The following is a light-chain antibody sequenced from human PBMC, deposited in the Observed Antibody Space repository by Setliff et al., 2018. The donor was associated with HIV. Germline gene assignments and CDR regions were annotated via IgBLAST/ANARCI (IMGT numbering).Light chain of an antibody. CDR2: QDR. J-gene: IGLJ1*01. CDR3: QAWDSNTDV. CDR1: KLGDKY. V-gene: IGLV3-1*01. Sequence: SYALTQPPSVSVSPGQTASITCSGDKLGDKYVCWYQQKPGQSPVLVIWQDRKRPSGIPERFSGSNSGNTATLTISGTQAMDEADYYCQAWDSNTDVFGTGTKGTVL.